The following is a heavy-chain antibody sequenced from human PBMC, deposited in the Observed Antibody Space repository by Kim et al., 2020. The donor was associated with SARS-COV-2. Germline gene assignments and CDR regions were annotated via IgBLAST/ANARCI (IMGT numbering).Heavy chain of an antibody. D-gene: IGHD3-16*02. CDR3: ARDRRVDNAWGSYRYTPRLGDF. J-gene: IGHJ3*01. Sequence: GGSLRLSCAASGFTFDDFCMSWVRQAPGKGLEWVSGINWSGVASGYVYSVKGRFTISRDNAKNSLFLQMSSLRVEDTAIYYCARDRRVDNAWGSYRYTPRLGDFWGPGRMASVPS. CDR1: GFTFDDFC. CDR2: INWSGVAS. V-gene: IGHV3-20*04.